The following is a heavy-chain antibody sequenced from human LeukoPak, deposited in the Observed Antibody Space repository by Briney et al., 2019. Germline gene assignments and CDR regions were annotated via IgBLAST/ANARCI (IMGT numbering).Heavy chain of an antibody. Sequence: ASVKVSCKASGYTFTNYCIHWVRQAPGQGLEWMGIINPSGGSTNYAQKFQGRVTMARDTSTSTVYMELSSLRSEDTAVYYCARGPAVTTSFGYYYYYMDVWGKGTTVTVSS. D-gene: IGHD4-11*01. CDR3: ARGPAVTTSFGYYYYYMDV. CDR2: INPSGGST. V-gene: IGHV1-46*01. J-gene: IGHJ6*03. CDR1: GYTFTNYC.